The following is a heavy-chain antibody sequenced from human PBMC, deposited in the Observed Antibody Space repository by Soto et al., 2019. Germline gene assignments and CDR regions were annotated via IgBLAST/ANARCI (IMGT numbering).Heavy chain of an antibody. J-gene: IGHJ6*02. CDR1: GFTVSSNY. CDR3: TDSWLPYGMDV. CDR2: IYSGGST. Sequence: GGSLRLSCAASGFTVSSNYMSWVRQAPGKGLEWVSVIYSGGSTYYADSVKGRFTISRDNSKNTLYLQMNSLRAEDTAVYYCTDSWLPYGMDVWGQGTTVTVSS. V-gene: IGHV3-53*01. D-gene: IGHD3-22*01.